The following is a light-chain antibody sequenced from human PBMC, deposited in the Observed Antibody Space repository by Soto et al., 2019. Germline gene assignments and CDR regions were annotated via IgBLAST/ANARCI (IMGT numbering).Light chain of an antibody. V-gene: IGKV3-20*01. J-gene: IGKJ5*01. CDR3: QQYGSSPQL. CDR2: GAS. Sequence: EIVLTQSPGTLSLSPGERATLSCRASQSVSSSYLAWYQQKPGQAPRLLIYGASSRATGIPDRFSGSGSGTDFTLTISRLEPEDFAVYYCQQYGSSPQLFGQGTRLE. CDR1: QSVSSSY.